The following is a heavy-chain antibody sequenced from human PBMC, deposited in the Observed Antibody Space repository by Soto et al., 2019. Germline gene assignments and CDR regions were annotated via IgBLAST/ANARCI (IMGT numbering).Heavy chain of an antibody. CDR2: ISYSGNT. Sequence: SETLSLTCTVSGGSIISGYWSWIRQPPGKGLEWIGYISYSGNTNYNPSLKSRVTMSVDTTKNEFSLRLSSVTTADTAVYYCAGLRGYAGSPIDYWAQGTMVTASS. V-gene: IGHV4-59*01. CDR3: AGLRGYAGSPIDY. D-gene: IGHD2-15*01. J-gene: IGHJ4*02. CDR1: GGSIISGY.